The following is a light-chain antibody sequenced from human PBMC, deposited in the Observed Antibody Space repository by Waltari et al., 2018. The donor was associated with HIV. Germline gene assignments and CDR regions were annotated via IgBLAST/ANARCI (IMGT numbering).Light chain of an antibody. Sequence: SASVGDRVTINSRASQGISSYLAWYQQKPGKAPKLLIYAASKLQSGVPSRFSGSGSGTEFPLTNSSLQPEDFATYYCQQLNSYLFGGGTKVWIK. CDR3: QQLNSYL. CDR1: QGISSY. V-gene: IGKV1-9*01. CDR2: AAS. J-gene: IGKJ4*01.